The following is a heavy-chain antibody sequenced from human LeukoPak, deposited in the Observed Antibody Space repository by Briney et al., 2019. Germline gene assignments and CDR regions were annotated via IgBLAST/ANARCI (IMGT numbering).Heavy chain of an antibody. J-gene: IGHJ4*02. CDR1: GFTFSSYS. CDR2: ISSSSSYI. Sequence: GGSLRLSCAASGFTFSSYSMNWVRQAPGKGLEWVSSISSSSSYIYYADSVKGRFIISRDNAKNSLYLQMNSLRAEDTAVYYCASNIAVAGTLNYWGQGTLVTVSS. D-gene: IGHD6-19*01. CDR3: ASNIAVAGTLNY. V-gene: IGHV3-21*01.